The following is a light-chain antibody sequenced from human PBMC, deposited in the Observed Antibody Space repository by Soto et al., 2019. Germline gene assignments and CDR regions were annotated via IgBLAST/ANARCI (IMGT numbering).Light chain of an antibody. CDR1: QSVSSN. V-gene: IGKV3-15*01. Sequence: IGLTQSPATVSVSPGEGANLSCRAIQSVSSNLAWYQQKPGQAPRLLIYGASTRATGIPARFSGSGSGTEFTLTICCLQSEDFAGYYCQHRSNWPPGITFGQGTRLEIK. J-gene: IGKJ5*01. CDR2: GAS. CDR3: QHRSNWPPGIT.